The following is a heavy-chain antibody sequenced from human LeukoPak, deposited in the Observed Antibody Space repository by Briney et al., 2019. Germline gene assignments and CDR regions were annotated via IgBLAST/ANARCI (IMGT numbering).Heavy chain of an antibody. CDR1: GFTFSVAA. J-gene: IGHJ3*02. CDR2: ISSRSSYI. CDR3: ARDYPNAFDI. V-gene: IGHV3-21*01. Sequence: PGGSLRLSCAASGFTFSVAAMTWVRQAPGKGLEWVSSISSRSSYIYYADSVKRRFTISRDNAKNSLYLQMNSLRDEDAAVYYCARDYPNAFDIWGQGTMVTVSS.